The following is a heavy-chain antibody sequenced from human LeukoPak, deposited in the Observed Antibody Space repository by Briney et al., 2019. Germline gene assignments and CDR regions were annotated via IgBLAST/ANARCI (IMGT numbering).Heavy chain of an antibody. Sequence: SETLSLTCAAYGGSFSNYYWSWIRQPPGKGLEWIGEINHRGSTNYNPSLKSRVTISVETSKNQFSLKLSSVTAADTAVYYCARDGAIASAVVYWGQGTLVTVTS. CDR1: GGSFSNYY. D-gene: IGHD6-13*01. CDR3: ARDGAIASAVVY. CDR2: INHRGST. J-gene: IGHJ4*02. V-gene: IGHV4-34*01.